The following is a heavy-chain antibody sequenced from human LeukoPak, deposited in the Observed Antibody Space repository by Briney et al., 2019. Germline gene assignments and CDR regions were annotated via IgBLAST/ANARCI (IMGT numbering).Heavy chain of an antibody. CDR1: GFSFSSYN. J-gene: IGHJ3*02. CDR3: ARHGYDGFDM. D-gene: IGHD6-13*01. V-gene: IGHV3-21*01. Sequence: GSLRLSCAASGFSFSSYNMNWVRQAPGKGLEWVSSISSSSTYIYYTDSVKGRFTISRDNAKNSLYMQMNSLRAEDTAVYYRARHGYDGFDMWGQGTMVTVSS. CDR2: ISSSSTYI.